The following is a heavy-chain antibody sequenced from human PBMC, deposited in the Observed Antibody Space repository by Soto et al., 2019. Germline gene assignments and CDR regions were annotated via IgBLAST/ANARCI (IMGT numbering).Heavy chain of an antibody. CDR1: GFTFSSYS. CDR2: ISSSSSYI. D-gene: IGHD1-7*01. Sequence: PGGSLRLSCAASGFTFSSYSMNWVRQAPGKGLEWVSSISSSSSYIYYADSVKGRFTISRDNAKNSLYLQMNSLRAEDTAVYYCARGRDWNYVNWFDPWGQGTLVTVSS. J-gene: IGHJ5*02. V-gene: IGHV3-21*01. CDR3: ARGRDWNYVNWFDP.